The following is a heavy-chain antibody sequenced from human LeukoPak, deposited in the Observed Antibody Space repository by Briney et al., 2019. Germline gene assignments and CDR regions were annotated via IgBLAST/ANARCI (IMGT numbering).Heavy chain of an antibody. J-gene: IGHJ4*02. CDR2: INPSGGST. V-gene: IGHV1-46*01. Sequence: ASVKVSCKASGYTFIRYYMHWVRQAPGRGLEWMGIINPSGGSTSYAQKFQGRVTMTRDTSTSTVYMELSSLRSEDTAVYYCARDYLAAAGLNYWGQGTLVTVSS. D-gene: IGHD6-13*01. CDR3: ARDYLAAAGLNY. CDR1: GYTFIRYY.